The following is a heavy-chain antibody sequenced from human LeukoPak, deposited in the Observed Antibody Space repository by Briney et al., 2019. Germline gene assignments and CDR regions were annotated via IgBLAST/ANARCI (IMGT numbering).Heavy chain of an antibody. CDR2: ISYEGGTQ. V-gene: IGHV3-30*18. Sequence: GGSLRLSCAASGFTFSSYGMHWVRQAPGKGLEWVAVISYEGGTQHYADSVKGRFIISRDNPRNTLYLQMNILRTEDTAVYYCAKEGTPQVSTWYDLWGQGTQVIVSS. CDR3: AKEGTPQVSTWYDL. J-gene: IGHJ5*02. CDR1: GFTFSSYG. D-gene: IGHD3-10*01.